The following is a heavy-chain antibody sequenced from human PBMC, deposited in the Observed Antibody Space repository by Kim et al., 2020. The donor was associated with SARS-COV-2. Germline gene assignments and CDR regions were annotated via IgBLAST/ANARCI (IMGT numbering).Heavy chain of an antibody. J-gene: IGHJ2*01. CDR3: ARDHGYGSGSYYKAHWYFDL. Sequence: SVKVSCKASGGTFSSYAISWVRQAPGQGLEWMGRIIPILGIANYAQQFQGRVTITADKSTSTAYMELSSLRSEDTAVYYCARDHGYGSGSYYKAHWYFDLWGRGTLVTVSS. D-gene: IGHD3-10*01. V-gene: IGHV1-69*04. CDR2: IIPILGIA. CDR1: GGTFSSYA.